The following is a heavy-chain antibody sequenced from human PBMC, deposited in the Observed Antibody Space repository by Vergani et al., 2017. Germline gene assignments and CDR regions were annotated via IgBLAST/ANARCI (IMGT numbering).Heavy chain of an antibody. CDR3: ARESGYNAYYFDY. V-gene: IGHV4-31*03. CDR1: GGSISSGGYY. J-gene: IGHJ4*02. D-gene: IGHD5-24*01. Sequence: QVQLQESGPGLVKPSQTLSLTCTVSGGSISSGGYYWSWIRQHPGKGLEWIGYIYYSGSTYYNPSLKSRVTISVDTSKNQFSLKLSSVTAADRAVYYCARESGYNAYYFDYWGQGTLVTVSS. CDR2: IYYSGST.